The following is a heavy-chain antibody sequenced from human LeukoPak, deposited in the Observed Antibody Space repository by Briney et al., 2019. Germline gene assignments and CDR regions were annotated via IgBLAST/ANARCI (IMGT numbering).Heavy chain of an antibody. CDR1: GDSISSDY. V-gene: IGHV4-59*08. CDR3: ARHESGSWYLERPSY. D-gene: IGHD6-13*01. Sequence: PSETLSLTCTVSGDSISSDYWSWIRQPPGKGLEWIGNIYYSGSTNYNPSLKSRVTISADTSKNQFSLKLSSVTAADTAVYYCARHESGSWYLERPSYWGQGTLVTVSS. CDR2: IYYSGST. J-gene: IGHJ4*02.